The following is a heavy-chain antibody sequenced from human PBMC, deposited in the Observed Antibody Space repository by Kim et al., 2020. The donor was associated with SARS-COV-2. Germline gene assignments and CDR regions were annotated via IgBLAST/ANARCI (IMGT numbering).Heavy chain of an antibody. J-gene: IGHJ6*02. CDR1: GFTFSSYA. CDR2: ISYDGSNK. V-gene: IGHV3-30*04. D-gene: IGHD5-18*01. Sequence: GGSLRLSCAASGFTFSSYAMHWVRQAPGKGLEWVAVISYDGSNKYYADSVKGRFTISRDNSKNTLYLQMNSLRAEDTAVYYCARDVDTAMGYYYYGMTSGAKGPRSPSP. CDR3: ARDVDTAMGYYYYGMTS.